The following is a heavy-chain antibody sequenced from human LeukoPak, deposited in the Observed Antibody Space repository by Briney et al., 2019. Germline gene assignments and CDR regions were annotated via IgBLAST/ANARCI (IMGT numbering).Heavy chain of an antibody. CDR2: TRYDGSKK. CDR3: ARDWSRDSSSWYSNWFDP. V-gene: IGHV3-33*01. J-gene: IGHJ5*02. Sequence: PAMSLRLSCAASGFTFSSYGMHWVRQAPGRGREWVAVTRYDGSKKYYADSVKGRSTISRDNSKNTLYRQTNSLRAEDTAVYYCARDWSRDSSSWYSNWFDPWGKGTLVTVFS. D-gene: IGHD6-13*01. CDR1: GFTFSSYG.